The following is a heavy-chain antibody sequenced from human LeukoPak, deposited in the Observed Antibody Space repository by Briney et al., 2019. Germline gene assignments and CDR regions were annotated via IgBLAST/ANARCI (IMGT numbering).Heavy chain of an antibody. V-gene: IGHV1-69*05. CDR3: STRGGSTSSLDS. J-gene: IGHJ4*02. Sequence: ASVKVSCKASRGTFSNLAFSWVRHAPGQGLEWMGGIIPAFGTPSYPQRFHGRVSISTDESTSSVYMELSGLRSEDTAVYYCSTRGGSTSSLDSWGQGTLV. CDR2: IIPAFGTP. CDR1: RGTFSNLA. D-gene: IGHD6-6*01.